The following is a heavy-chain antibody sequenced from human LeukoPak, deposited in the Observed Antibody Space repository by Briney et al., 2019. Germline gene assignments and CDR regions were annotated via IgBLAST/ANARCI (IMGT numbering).Heavy chain of an antibody. CDR3: ARGRRIVVVKSFNWFDP. J-gene: IGHJ5*02. D-gene: IGHD3-22*01. V-gene: IGHV4-34*01. CDR2: INHSGST. Sequence: PSETLSLTCTISGGSISSYYWSWIRQPPGKGLEWIGEINHSGSTNYNPSLKSRVTISVDTSKNQFSLKLSSVTAADTAMYYCARGRRIVVVKSFNWFDPWGQGTPVTVSS. CDR1: GGSISSYY.